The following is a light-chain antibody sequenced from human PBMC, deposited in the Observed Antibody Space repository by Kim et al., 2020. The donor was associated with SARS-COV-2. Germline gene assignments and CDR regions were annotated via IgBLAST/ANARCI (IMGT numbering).Light chain of an antibody. CDR1: SSDVGGYNY. J-gene: IGLJ2*01. CDR3: SSYAGSNNVV. V-gene: IGLV2-8*01. Sequence: GQSVTISYTGTSSDVGGYNYVAWYQQHPGKAPKLMIYEVSKRPSGVPDRFSGSKSGNTASLTVSGLQAEDEADYYCSSYAGSNNVVFGGGTKLTVL. CDR2: EVS.